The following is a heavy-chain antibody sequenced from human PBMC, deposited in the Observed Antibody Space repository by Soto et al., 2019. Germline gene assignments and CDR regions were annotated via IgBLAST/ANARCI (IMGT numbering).Heavy chain of an antibody. CDR2: IYYSGNT. V-gene: IGHV4-31*03. Sequence: PSETLSLTCSVSGGSMSSGAYYWNWIRQHPGKGLEWIAYIYYSGNTYYNPSLRSRITISVDTSKNQFSLKLASVTDADTAVYYCATSYTGYLDNWGQGILVTVS. D-gene: IGHD3-9*01. CDR1: GGSMSSGAYY. J-gene: IGHJ4*02. CDR3: ATSYTGYLDN.